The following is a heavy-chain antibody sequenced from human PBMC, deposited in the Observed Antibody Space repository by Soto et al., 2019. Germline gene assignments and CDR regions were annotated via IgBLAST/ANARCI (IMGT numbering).Heavy chain of an antibody. Sequence: QVQLVESGGGLVKPGGSLRLSCAASGFTFSDYYMSWIRQAPGKGLEWVSYISSSSSYTNYADSVKGRFTISRDNAKNSLYLQMNRLIAEDTAVYYCARVSNGGYDFDYWGQGTLVTVSS. D-gene: IGHD2-8*01. V-gene: IGHV3-11*06. CDR2: ISSSSSYT. CDR1: GFTFSDYY. J-gene: IGHJ4*02. CDR3: ARVSNGGYDFDY.